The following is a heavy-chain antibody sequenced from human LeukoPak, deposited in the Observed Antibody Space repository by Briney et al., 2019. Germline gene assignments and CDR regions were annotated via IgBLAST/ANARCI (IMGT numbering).Heavy chain of an antibody. CDR2: ISYDGSNK. Sequence: GGSLRVSCAASGFTFSSYGMSWVRQAPGKGLEWVAVISYDGSNKYYADSVKGRFTISRDNSKNTLYLQMNSLRAEDTAVHYCAREYYTVRGVFDSWGQGTLVTVSS. D-gene: IGHD3-10*01. CDR1: GFTFSSYG. J-gene: IGHJ4*02. V-gene: IGHV3-30*03. CDR3: AREYYTVRGVFDS.